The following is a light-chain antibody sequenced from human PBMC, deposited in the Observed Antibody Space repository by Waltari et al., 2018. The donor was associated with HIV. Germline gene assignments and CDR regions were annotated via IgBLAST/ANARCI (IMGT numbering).Light chain of an antibody. Sequence: EIVMKQSPATLSVSPGERVTLSCRASQRISSNLVWYQQKHGQAPRPLIYRSSSRATVIPGRCSGSGSGTEVTLTMSSLQSEDVAGDYCQQYNNFPLTFGGGTKVESK. J-gene: IGKJ4*01. CDR3: QQYNNFPLT. V-gene: IGKV3-15*01. CDR1: QRISSN. CDR2: RSS.